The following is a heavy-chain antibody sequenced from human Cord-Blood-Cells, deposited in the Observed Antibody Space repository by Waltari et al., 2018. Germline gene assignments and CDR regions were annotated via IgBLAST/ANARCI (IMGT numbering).Heavy chain of an antibody. J-gene: IGHJ5*02. CDR3: ARDADGWFDP. V-gene: IGHV3-7*01. CDR2: IKQDGSEK. CDR1: GFTFSSSW. Sequence: EVQLVESGGGLVQPGGSLRLSCAAPGFTFSSSWMRWVRQAPGKGLEWVANIKQDGSEKYYVDSVKGRFTISRDNAKNSLYLQMNSLRAEDTAVYYCARDADGWFDPWGQGTLVTVSS.